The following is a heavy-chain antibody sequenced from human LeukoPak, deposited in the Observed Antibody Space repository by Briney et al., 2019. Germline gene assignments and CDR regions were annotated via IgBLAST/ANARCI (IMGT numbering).Heavy chain of an antibody. Sequence: GESLKISCKGSGYSFTSYWIGWVRQMPGKGLGWMGIIYPGDSDTRYSPSFQGQVTISADKSISTAYLQWSSLKASDTAMYYCARRGYYYDSSGYYHHYFDYWGQGTLVTVSS. CDR3: ARRGYYYDSSGYYHHYFDY. V-gene: IGHV5-51*01. CDR1: GYSFTSYW. CDR2: IYPGDSDT. J-gene: IGHJ4*02. D-gene: IGHD3-22*01.